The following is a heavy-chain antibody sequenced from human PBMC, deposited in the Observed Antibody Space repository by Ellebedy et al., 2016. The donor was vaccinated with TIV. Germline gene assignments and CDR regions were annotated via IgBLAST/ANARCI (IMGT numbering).Heavy chain of an antibody. Sequence: GGSLRLSXVASGFTFSDYYMSWIRQAAGKGLEWLSYISSSGSAKYYGDSVKGRFTISRDNAKNSLYLQMNSLRAEDTAIYYCARGHIIHDKLLDYWGQGTLVAVSS. CDR3: ARGHIIHDKLLDY. CDR2: ISSSGSAK. V-gene: IGHV3-11*04. J-gene: IGHJ4*02. D-gene: IGHD3-3*01. CDR1: GFTFSDYY.